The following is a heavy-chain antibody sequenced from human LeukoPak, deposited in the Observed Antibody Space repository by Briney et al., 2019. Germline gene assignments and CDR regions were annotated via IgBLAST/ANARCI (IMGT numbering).Heavy chain of an antibody. CDR2: IYYSGST. V-gene: IGHV4-39*07. Sequence: SETLSLTCTVSVGSISSSSYYWGWIRQPPGKGLEWIGSIYYSGSTYYNPSLKSRVTISVDTSKNQFSLKLSSVTAADTAVYYCVRETSSSAHYWGQGTLVTVSS. CDR3: VRETSSSAHY. D-gene: IGHD6-6*01. J-gene: IGHJ4*02. CDR1: VGSISSSSYY.